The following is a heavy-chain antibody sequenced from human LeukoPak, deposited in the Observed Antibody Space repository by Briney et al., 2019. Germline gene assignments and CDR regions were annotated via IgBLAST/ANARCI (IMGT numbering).Heavy chain of an antibody. CDR2: IGTSGNDL. CDR3: ARVYRLLDF. J-gene: IGHJ4*02. Sequence: GGSLRLSCTASGFTFGDYYMIWIRQAPGKGLGWISYIGTSGNDLYYADSVKGRFTTSRDDAKNSLYLEMRSLRDEDTAVYYCARVYRLLDFWGQGTLVTVSS. D-gene: IGHD2-2*01. V-gene: IGHV3-11*01. CDR1: GFTFGDYY.